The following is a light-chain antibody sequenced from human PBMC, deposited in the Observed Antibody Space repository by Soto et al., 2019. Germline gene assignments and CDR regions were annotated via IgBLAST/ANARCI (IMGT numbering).Light chain of an antibody. CDR1: QSLSSGY. CDR3: QQYGSSPT. J-gene: IGKJ5*01. CDR2: DAS. Sequence: EIVLTPSPGTLSLSPGERVTLSCRASQSLSSGYLAWYQQKFGQAPRLLIYDASRRATGIPERFSGSGSGTDFTLTINRLEPEDFAVYYCQQYGSSPTFGLGTRLEIK. V-gene: IGKV3-20*01.